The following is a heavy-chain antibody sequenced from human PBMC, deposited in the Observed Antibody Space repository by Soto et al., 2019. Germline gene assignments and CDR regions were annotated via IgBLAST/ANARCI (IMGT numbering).Heavy chain of an antibody. J-gene: IGHJ5*02. Sequence: QITLKESAPTLVKPTQTLTLTCTFSGFSLSTSGVAVGWIRQPPGKALEWLAVIYWDDDKLYTPSLKSRLTLPKDTSKNQVVLTLTNMAPADTATYYCARAINYNRGWFQNWFDPWGQGTLVTVSS. D-gene: IGHD6-19*01. CDR2: IYWDDDK. CDR1: GFSLSTSGVA. CDR3: ARAINYNRGWFQNWFDP. V-gene: IGHV2-5*02.